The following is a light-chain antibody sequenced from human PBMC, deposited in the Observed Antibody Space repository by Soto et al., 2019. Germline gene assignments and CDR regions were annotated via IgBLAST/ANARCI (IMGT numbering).Light chain of an antibody. CDR3: QQYGSSPET. CDR2: SGS. Sequence: EIVMTQSPATLSLSPGERTTLSCWASHSVSSSLAWYQHKPGQAPRLLIYSGSIRATGIPARFSGSGSGTNFTLTVSRLEPEDFAVYYCQQYGSSPETFGQGTKVDIK. V-gene: IGKV3-20*01. J-gene: IGKJ1*01. CDR1: HSVSSS.